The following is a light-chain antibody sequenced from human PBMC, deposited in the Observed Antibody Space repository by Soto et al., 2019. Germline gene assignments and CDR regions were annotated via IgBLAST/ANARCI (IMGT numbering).Light chain of an antibody. J-gene: IGKJ5*01. V-gene: IGKV3-15*01. CDR3: QQYNSWPPIT. CDR2: GAS. CDR1: QSVRTK. Sequence: EILMTQSRDTLYVSPGEGAAPCCRASQSVRTKLAWYQQKAGQAPRLLIYGASTRATGIPDRFSGSGSGTEFTLTISSLQSEDFAVYYCQQYNSWPPITFGQGTRLEIK.